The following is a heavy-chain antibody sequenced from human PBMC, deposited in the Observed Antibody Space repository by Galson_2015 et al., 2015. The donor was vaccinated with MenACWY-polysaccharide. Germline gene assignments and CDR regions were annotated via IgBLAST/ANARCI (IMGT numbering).Heavy chain of an antibody. CDR1: GFTFSGYE. D-gene: IGHD1-26*01. J-gene: IGHJ3*01. CDR3: VREGSGSYGYDFDF. CDR2: ISESGDRI. V-gene: IGHV3-48*03. Sequence: SLRLSCAASGFTFSGYEMHWVRQAPGKGLEWVSYISESGDRIFYADSVKGRFTMSRDNAENSLFLQIYSLRAEDTAVYYCVREGSGSYGYDFDFWGQGTMVTVSS.